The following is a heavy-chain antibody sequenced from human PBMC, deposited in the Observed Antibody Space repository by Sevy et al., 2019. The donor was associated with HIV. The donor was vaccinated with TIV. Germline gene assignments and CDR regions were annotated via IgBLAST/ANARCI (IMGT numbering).Heavy chain of an antibody. CDR1: GGTFRSYA. CDR2: IIPMLGTA. J-gene: IGHJ4*02. CDR3: ARAFCSGGRCYSLAY. V-gene: IGHV1-69*13. Sequence: ASVKVSCKASGGTFRSYAITWVRQAPGQGLEWMGGIIPMLGTAHYAQKFQGRVTITADESTSTAYMELRSLRSDDTAVYYCARAFCSGGRCYSLAYWGQGTLVTVSS. D-gene: IGHD2-15*01.